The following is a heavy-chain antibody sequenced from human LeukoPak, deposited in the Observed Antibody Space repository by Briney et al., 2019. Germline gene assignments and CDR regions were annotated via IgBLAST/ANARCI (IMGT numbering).Heavy chain of an antibody. Sequence: NTSETLSLTCTVSGGSISSGGYYWSWIRQHPGKGLEWIGYIYYSGSTYYNPSLKSRVTISVDTSKNQFSLKLSSVTAADTAVYYCARAYSLWRDTTNWFDPWGQGTLVTVSS. CDR3: ARAYSLWRDTTNWFDP. CDR1: GGSISSGGYY. D-gene: IGHD5-18*01. CDR2: IYYSGST. J-gene: IGHJ5*02. V-gene: IGHV4-31*03.